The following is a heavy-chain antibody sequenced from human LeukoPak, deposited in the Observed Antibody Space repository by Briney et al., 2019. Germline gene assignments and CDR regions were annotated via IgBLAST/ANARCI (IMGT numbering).Heavy chain of an antibody. V-gene: IGHV4-61*02. CDR3: ARGCTNGVCYLDY. CDR1: GGSISSGSYY. J-gene: IGHJ4*02. CDR2: IYASGST. Sequence: SQTLSLTCTVSGGSISSGSYYWSWIRQPAGKGLEWIGRIYASGSTNYNPSLKSRVTMSVDTSKNQFSLKVSSVTAADTAVYYCARGCTNGVCYLDYWGQGTLVTVSS. D-gene: IGHD2-8*01.